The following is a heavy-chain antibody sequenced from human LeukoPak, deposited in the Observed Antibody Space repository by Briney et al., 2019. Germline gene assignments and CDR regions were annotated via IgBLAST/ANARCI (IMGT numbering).Heavy chain of an antibody. CDR1: GFTFSSYA. CDR2: IKSKTDGGTT. Sequence: PGRSLRLSCAASGFTFSSYAMHWVRQAPGKGLEWVGRIKSKTDGGTTDYAAPVKGRFTISRDDSKNTLYLQMNSLKTEDTAVYYCTTQLLWFGEYTDYWGQGTLVTVSS. V-gene: IGHV3-15*01. J-gene: IGHJ4*02. CDR3: TTQLLWFGEYTDY. D-gene: IGHD3-10*01.